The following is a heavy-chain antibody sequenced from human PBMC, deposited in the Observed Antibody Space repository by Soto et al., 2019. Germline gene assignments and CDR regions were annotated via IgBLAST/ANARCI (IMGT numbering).Heavy chain of an antibody. CDR3: AKERSVVATTPDFDY. D-gene: IGHD5-12*01. J-gene: IGHJ4*02. V-gene: IGHV3-30*18. Sequence: QVQLVESGGGVVQPGRSLRLSCAASGFTFSSFGMHWVRQAPGKGLEWVAVASSDGSYKYYADSVKGRFTISRDNSKNTLDLQMNSLRAEDTAVYYCAKERSVVATTPDFDYWGQGTLVTVYS. CDR1: GFTFSSFG. CDR2: ASSDGSYK.